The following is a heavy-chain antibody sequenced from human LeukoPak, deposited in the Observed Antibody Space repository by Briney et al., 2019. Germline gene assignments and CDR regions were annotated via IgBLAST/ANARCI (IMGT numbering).Heavy chain of an antibody. CDR2: IWYDGSNK. V-gene: IGHV3-33*06. Sequence: GGSQRLSCAASGFTFSSHGMHWVRQAPGKGLEWVAVIWYDGSNKYYADSVKGRFTISRDNSKNPLYLQMNSLRAEDTAVYYCAKGGSSSWYFGSWFDPWGQGTLVTVSS. CDR1: GFTFSSHG. D-gene: IGHD6-13*01. CDR3: AKGGSSSWYFGSWFDP. J-gene: IGHJ5*02.